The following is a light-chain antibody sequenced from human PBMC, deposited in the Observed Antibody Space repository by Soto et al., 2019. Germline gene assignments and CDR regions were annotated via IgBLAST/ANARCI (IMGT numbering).Light chain of an antibody. J-gene: IGKJ5*01. CDR2: HTS. V-gene: IGKV3-15*01. CDR1: QSISSN. CDR3: QQCNNWPLSIN. Sequence: ELVMTQSPATISVFTVAIVMLSGSSSQSISSNVAWYQQKPGQAPRLLIYHTSTRATGFPARFSGSGSGTEFTLTIRRLQSEDFGVYYCQQCNNWPLSINCGKGQRRAIK.